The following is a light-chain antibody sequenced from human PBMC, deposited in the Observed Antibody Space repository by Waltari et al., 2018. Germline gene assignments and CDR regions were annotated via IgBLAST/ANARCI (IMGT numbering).Light chain of an antibody. CDR1: SSAVGGYNP. CDR2: DVS. V-gene: IGLV2-11*01. CDR3: CSYAGSPWV. Sequence: QSVLTQPRSVSGSPGQSVTISCTGTSSAVGGYNPVSWYQQHPGKAPKLMIYDVSKRPSGVPDRFSGSKSGNTASLTVSGLQAEDEADYYCCSYAGSPWVFGGGTKVTVL. J-gene: IGLJ3*02.